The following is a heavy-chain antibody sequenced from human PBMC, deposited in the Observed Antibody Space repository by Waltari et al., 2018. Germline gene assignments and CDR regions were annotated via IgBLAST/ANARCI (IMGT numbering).Heavy chain of an antibody. J-gene: IGHJ6*02. D-gene: IGHD3-10*01. CDR1: GGSFSGYY. CDR2: INHSGST. V-gene: IGHV4-34*01. Sequence: QVQLQQWGAGLLKPSETLSLTCAVYGGSFSGYYWSWIRQPPGKGLAWIGEINHSGSTNDNPSLKSRVTIAVDTSKNQFSLKLSSVTAADTAVYYCARGVGSGSYYYYYYYGMDVWGQGTTVTVSS. CDR3: ARGVGSGSYYYYYYYGMDV.